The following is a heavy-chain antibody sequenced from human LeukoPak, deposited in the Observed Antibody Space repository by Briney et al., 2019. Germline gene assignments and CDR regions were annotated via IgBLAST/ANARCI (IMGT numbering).Heavy chain of an antibody. CDR1: GGSISRDY. CDR3: ARVSPHIVVVVAATRGDYFDY. J-gene: IGHJ4*02. D-gene: IGHD2-15*01. V-gene: IGHV4-4*07. CDR2: IYTSGST. Sequence: SETLSLTCTVSGGSISRDYWSWIRQPAGKGLEWIGRIYTSGSTNYNPSLKSRVTMSVDTSKNQFSLKLSSVTAADTAVYYCARVSPHIVVVVAATRGDYFDYWGQGTLVTVSS.